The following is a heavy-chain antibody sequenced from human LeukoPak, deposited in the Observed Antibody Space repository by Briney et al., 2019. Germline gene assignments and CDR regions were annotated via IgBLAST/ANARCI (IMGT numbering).Heavy chain of an antibody. V-gene: IGHV4-59*01. Sequence: SETLSLTCTVSGGSISSYFWSWIRQPPGKGLEWIGSIYYSGSTYYNPSLKSRVTISVDTSKNQFSLKLSSVTAADTAVYYCARGGSYGAFDIWGQGTMVTVSS. J-gene: IGHJ3*02. CDR2: IYYSGST. CDR1: GGSISSYF. CDR3: ARGGSYGAFDI. D-gene: IGHD1-26*01.